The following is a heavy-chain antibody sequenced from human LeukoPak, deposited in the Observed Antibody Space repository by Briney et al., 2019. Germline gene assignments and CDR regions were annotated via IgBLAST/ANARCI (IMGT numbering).Heavy chain of an antibody. D-gene: IGHD3-10*01. J-gene: IGHJ4*02. CDR1: GYTLTSYD. Sequence: ASVKVSCKASGYTLTSYDINWVRQATGQGLESMGWMNPNSGNTGYAQKFQGRVTMTRNTSISTAYMELSSLRSEDTAVYYCARGLGYYGSGSYSYWGQGTLVTVSS. V-gene: IGHV1-8*01. CDR2: MNPNSGNT. CDR3: ARGLGYYGSGSYSY.